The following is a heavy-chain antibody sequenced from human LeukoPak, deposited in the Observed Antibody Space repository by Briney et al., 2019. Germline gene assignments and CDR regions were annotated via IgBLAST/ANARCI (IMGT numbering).Heavy chain of an antibody. CDR3: ARGRNSGSYARYFDY. D-gene: IGHD1-26*01. J-gene: IGHJ4*02. CDR2: ISGSGGST. CDR1: GLTFSSYA. V-gene: IGHV3-23*01. Sequence: PGGSLRLSCAASGLTFSSYAMSWVRQAPGKGLEWVSAISGSGGSTYYADSVKGRFTISRDNSKNTLYLQMNSLRAEDTAVYYCARGRNSGSYARYFDYWGQGTLVTVSS.